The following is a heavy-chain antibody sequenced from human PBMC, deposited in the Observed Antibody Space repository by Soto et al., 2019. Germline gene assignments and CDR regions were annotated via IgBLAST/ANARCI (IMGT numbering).Heavy chain of an antibody. J-gene: IGHJ5*02. D-gene: IGHD6-6*01. V-gene: IGHV3-30*03. CDR2: ISYGGSNK. CDR3: ARDLQPKAPRSFPGWFDP. Sequence: LRLSCAASGFTFSNYGMHWVRQAPGEGLDWVAVISYGGSNKYYADSVKGRFTISRDNSKNTLYLQMNSLRSEDTAVYYCARDLQPKAPRSFPGWFDPRGQGTLVTVSS. CDR1: GFTFSNYG.